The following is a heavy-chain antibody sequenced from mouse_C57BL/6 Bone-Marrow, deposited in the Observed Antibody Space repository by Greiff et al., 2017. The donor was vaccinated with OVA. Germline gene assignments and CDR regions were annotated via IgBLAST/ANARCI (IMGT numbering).Heavy chain of an antibody. CDR1: GYTFTSYW. Sequence: VQLQQSGTVLARPGASVKMSCKTSGYTFTSYWMHWVNQRPGQGLEWIGAIYHGSSDTSYNQKVKGKAKMTADTTPSTAYMELSSLTTEECAADYCTSPFITSVRDYWGQGTTPPVSS. CDR3: TSPFITSVRDY. J-gene: IGHJ2*01. CDR2: IYHGSSDT. D-gene: IGHD1-1*01. V-gene: IGHV1-5*01.